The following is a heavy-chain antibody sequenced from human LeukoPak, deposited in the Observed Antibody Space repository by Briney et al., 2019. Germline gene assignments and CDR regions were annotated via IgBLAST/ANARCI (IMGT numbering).Heavy chain of an antibody. V-gene: IGHV4-4*07. D-gene: IGHD3-22*01. Sequence: ETLSLTCTVSGGSISSYYWSWIRQPAGKGLEWIGRIYTSGSTNYNPSLKSRVTMSVDTSKNQFSLKLSSVTAADTAVYYCARDSYYYDSGGTHAFDIWGQGTMVTVSS. J-gene: IGHJ3*02. CDR1: GGSISSYY. CDR2: IYTSGST. CDR3: ARDSYYYDSGGTHAFDI.